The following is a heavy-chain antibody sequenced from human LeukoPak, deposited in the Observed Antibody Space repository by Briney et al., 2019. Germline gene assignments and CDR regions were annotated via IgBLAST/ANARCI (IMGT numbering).Heavy chain of an antibody. CDR1: GFTFSSYS. CDR3: ARDLPVGATAFDY. D-gene: IGHD1-26*01. J-gene: IGHJ4*02. Sequence: GGSLRLSCAASGFTFSSYSMNGVRQAPGKGLEWVSSISSSSRYIYYADSVKGRFTISRDNAKNSLYVQMNSLRAEDMAVYYCARDLPVGATAFDYWGQGTLVTVSS. CDR2: ISSSSRYI. V-gene: IGHV3-21*01.